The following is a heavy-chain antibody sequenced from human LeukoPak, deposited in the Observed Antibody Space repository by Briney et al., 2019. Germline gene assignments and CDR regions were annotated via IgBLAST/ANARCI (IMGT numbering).Heavy chain of an antibody. CDR2: IYYSGGT. D-gene: IGHD2-2*01. CDR3: ARLVRYCSTDTCYPFDY. V-gene: IGHV4-39*01. Sequence: PSETLSLTCTVSGGSFCSSIHYWGWIRQPPGKGLEWIGSIYYSGGTYYNPSLKSRVTISIETSNNQFSLKSNSVTAADTAVYYCARLVRYCSTDTCYPFDYWGQGTLVTVSS. J-gene: IGHJ4*02. CDR1: GGSFCSSIHY.